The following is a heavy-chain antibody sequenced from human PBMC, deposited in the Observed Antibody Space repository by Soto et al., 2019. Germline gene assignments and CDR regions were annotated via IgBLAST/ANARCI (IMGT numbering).Heavy chain of an antibody. D-gene: IGHD3-10*01. J-gene: IGHJ6*01. CDR1: GGTFSSYA. CDR3: ARAALFDGEDPYYYCMDV. V-gene: IGHV1-69*01. CDR2: IIPIFGTA. Sequence: QVQLVQSGAEVKKPGSSVKVSCKASGGTFSSYAISWVRQASGQGLEWMGGIIPIFGTANYAQKFQGRVTITADESTSTAYMELSSLRSEDTAVYYCARAALFDGEDPYYYCMDVWGQGTTVTVSS.